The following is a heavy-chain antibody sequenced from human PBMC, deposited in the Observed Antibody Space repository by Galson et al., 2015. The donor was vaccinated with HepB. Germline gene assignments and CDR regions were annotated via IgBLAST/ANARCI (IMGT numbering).Heavy chain of an antibody. J-gene: IGHJ5*02. V-gene: IGHV1-46*01. CDR3: ARDSLTPVAARGNWFDP. CDR1: GYTFTSYY. D-gene: IGHD2-15*01. Sequence: SVKVSCKASGYTFTSYYMHWVRQAPGQGLEWMGIINPSGGSTSYAQKFQGRVTMTRDTSTSTVYMELSSLRSEDTAVYYCARDSLTPVAARGNWFDPWGQGTLVTVSS. CDR2: INPSGGST.